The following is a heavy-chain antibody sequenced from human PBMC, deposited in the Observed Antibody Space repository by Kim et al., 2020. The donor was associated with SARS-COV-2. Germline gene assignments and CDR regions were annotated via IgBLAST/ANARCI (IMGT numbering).Heavy chain of an antibody. V-gene: IGHV4-34*01. D-gene: IGHD4-17*01. CDR2: INHSGST. Sequence: SETLSLTCAVYGGSFSGYYWSWIRQPPGKGLEWIGEINHSGSTNYNPSLKSRVTISVDTSKNQFSLKLSSVTAADTAVYYCATFAVDYGATYYFDYWGQGTLVTVSS. J-gene: IGHJ4*02. CDR3: ATFAVDYGATYYFDY. CDR1: GGSFSGYY.